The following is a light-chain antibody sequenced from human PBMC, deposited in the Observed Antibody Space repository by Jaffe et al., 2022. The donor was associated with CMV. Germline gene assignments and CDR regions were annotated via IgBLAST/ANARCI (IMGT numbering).Light chain of an antibody. J-gene: IGKJ1*01. CDR1: QGISTY. CDR2: AAS. V-gene: IGKV1-8*01. Sequence: IRMSQSPPSFSASTGDRVTITCRASQGISTYLAWYQQKPGRAPKLLISAASTLQSGVPSRFSGSASGTDFTLTISSLQSEDFATYYCQHYYTFPWTFGQGTKVEIK. CDR3: QHYYTFPWT.